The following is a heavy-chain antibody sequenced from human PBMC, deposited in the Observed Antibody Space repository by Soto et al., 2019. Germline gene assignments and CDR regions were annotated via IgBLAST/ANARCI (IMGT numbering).Heavy chain of an antibody. Sequence: SETLSLTCSVSGASMNNDSYYWGWIRQPPGKGLEWIGTIYYTGNTFYNPSLRSRVTISIDTSKNQLSLKLTSLTVADTAVYYCARPRWKDGIKWGRGILVTVSS. CDR3: ARPRWKDGIK. D-gene: IGHD1-20*01. J-gene: IGHJ4*02. CDR2: IYYTGNT. V-gene: IGHV4-39*01. CDR1: GASMNNDSYY.